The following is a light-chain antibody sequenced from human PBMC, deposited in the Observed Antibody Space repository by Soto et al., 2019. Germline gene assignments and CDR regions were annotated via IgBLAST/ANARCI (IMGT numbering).Light chain of an antibody. CDR3: SSYTSSSTLEV. CDR1: SSDVGGYHY. J-gene: IGLJ3*02. Sequence: QSALTQPASVSGSPGQSITISCTGTSSDVGGYHYVSWYQQHPGKAPKLMIYEVSNRPSGVSNRFSGSKSGNTASLTISGLQDEDEADYYCSSYTSSSTLEVFGGGTKLTVL. V-gene: IGLV2-14*01. CDR2: EVS.